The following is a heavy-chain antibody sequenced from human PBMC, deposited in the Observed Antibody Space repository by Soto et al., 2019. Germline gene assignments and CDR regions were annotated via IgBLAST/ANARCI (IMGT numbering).Heavy chain of an antibody. Sequence: GGSLRLSCAASGFTFGSYAMSWVRQDPGKGLEWVSAISGSGGSTYYADSVKGRFTISRDNSKNTLYLQMNSLRAEDTAVYYCAKSVRYSYGSFDYWGQGTLVTVSS. CDR2: ISGSGGST. J-gene: IGHJ4*02. D-gene: IGHD5-18*01. V-gene: IGHV3-23*01. CDR3: AKSVRYSYGSFDY. CDR1: GFTFGSYA.